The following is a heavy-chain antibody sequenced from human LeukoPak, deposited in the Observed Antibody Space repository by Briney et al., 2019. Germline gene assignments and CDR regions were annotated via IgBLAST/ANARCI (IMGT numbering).Heavy chain of an antibody. CDR2: INHSGST. J-gene: IGHJ3*02. V-gene: IGHV4-34*01. CDR1: GGSFSGYY. D-gene: IGHD2-21*01. Sequence: PSETLSLTCAVYGGSFSGYYWSWIRQPPGEGLEWIGEINHSGSTNYNPSLKSRVTISVDTSKNQFSLKLTSVTAADTAVYYCASDSGGRRDAFNIWGQGTMVTVSS. CDR3: ASDSGGRRDAFNI.